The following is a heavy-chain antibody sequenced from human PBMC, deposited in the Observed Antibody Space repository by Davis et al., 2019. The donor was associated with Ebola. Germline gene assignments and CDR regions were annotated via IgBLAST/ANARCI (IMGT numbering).Heavy chain of an antibody. Sequence: MPSETLSLTCSASGDSISRGGYYWSWVRQHPGKGLEWIGNIYYSGSTYYNPSLKSRLTISVDASKNQFSLKLSSVTAADTAVYYCARAYYYDSSGYYAFDIWGQGTMVTVSS. CDR2: IYYSGST. V-gene: IGHV4-31*03. J-gene: IGHJ3*02. D-gene: IGHD3-22*01. CDR1: GDSISRGGYY. CDR3: ARAYYYDSSGYYAFDI.